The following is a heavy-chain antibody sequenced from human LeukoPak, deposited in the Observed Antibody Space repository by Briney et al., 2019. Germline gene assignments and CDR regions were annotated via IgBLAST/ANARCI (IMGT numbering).Heavy chain of an antibody. V-gene: IGHV4-34*01. D-gene: IGHD3-10*01. J-gene: IGHJ5*02. CDR2: INHSGST. CDR3: ARVDRPYYYGSGRRNWFDP. CDR1: GGSFSGYY. Sequence: PSETPSLTCAVYGGSFSGYYWSWIRQPPGKGLEWIGEINHSGSTNYNPSLKSRVTMSVDTSKNQFSLKLSSVTAADTAVYYCARVDRPYYYGSGRRNWFDPWGQGTLVTVSS.